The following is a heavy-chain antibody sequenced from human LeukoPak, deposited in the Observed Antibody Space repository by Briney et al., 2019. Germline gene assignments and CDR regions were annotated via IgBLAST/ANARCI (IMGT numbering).Heavy chain of an antibody. J-gene: IGHJ4*02. Sequence: ASVKVSCKASGYTFTGYYMHWVRQAPGQGLEWMGWINPNSGGTNYAQKFQGRVTMTRDTSISTAYMELSRLRSDDTAVYYCASYAGSDSSSWSLDYWGQGTLVTVSS. CDR3: ASYAGSDSSSWSLDY. V-gene: IGHV1-2*02. CDR1: GYTFTGYY. CDR2: INPNSGGT. D-gene: IGHD6-13*01.